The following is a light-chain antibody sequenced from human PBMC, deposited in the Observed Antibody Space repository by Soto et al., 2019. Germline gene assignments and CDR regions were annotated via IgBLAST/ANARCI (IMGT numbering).Light chain of an antibody. CDR3: QQIYSTPPYT. J-gene: IGKJ2*01. V-gene: IGKV1-39*01. CDR1: QSISSS. CDR2: AAS. Sequence: DIQVTQSPSSLSASVGDRVTITCRASQSISSSLNWYQQKPGKAPKLLIYAASSLQSGVPSRCSGSGSGADFTLTILSLQPEDFSTDYCQQIYSTPPYTFGPGTKLEMK.